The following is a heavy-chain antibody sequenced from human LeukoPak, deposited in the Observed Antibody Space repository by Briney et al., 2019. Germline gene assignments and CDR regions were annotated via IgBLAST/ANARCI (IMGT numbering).Heavy chain of an antibody. D-gene: IGHD3-22*01. J-gene: IGHJ4*02. CDR3: ARDLPIYYDSSRPLDY. V-gene: IGHV1-46*01. CDR1: GYTFTSYY. Sequence: ASVKVSCKASGYTFTSYYMHLVRQAHGRGLEWMGIIIPSGGSTSYAQKFQGRVTMTRDTSTSTVYMELSSLRSEDTAVYYCARDLPIYYDSSRPLDYWGQGTLVTVSS. CDR2: IIPSGGST.